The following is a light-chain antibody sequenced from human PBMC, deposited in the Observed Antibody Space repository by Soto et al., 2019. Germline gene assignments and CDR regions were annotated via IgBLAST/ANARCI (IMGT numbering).Light chain of an antibody. Sequence: EIVLTQSPFTLSFSPGERASRSFMASQSIANSLAWYQQKPGQAPRLLIYGASSRATGIPDRFSGSGSGTDFTLTISRLEPEDFAVYYCQQYGSSPNTFGQGTRLEI. V-gene: IGKV3-20*01. CDR2: GAS. CDR3: QQYGSSPNT. J-gene: IGKJ5*01. CDR1: QSIANS.